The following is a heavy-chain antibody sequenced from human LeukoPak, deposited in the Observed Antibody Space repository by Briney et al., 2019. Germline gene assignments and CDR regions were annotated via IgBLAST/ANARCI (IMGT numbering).Heavy chain of an antibody. CDR3: AVTLGGDPNWFDP. CDR2: IIPIFGTA. CDR1: GGTFSSYA. J-gene: IGHJ5*02. Sequence: AASVKVSCKASGGTFSSYAISWVRQAPGQGLEWMGGIIPIFGTANYAQKFQGRVTITADESTSTAYMELSSLRSEDTAVYYCAVTLGGDPNWFDPWGQGTLVTVSS. V-gene: IGHV1-69*13. D-gene: IGHD2-21*02.